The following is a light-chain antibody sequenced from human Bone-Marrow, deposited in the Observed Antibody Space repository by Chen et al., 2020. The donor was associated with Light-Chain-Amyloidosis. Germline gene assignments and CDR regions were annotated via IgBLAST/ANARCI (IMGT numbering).Light chain of an antibody. J-gene: IGKJ5*01. V-gene: IGKV4-1*01. Sequence: IGMTQTPDSLGVSLGERATINCKSNRTLLSISNNKNHLAWYRQTPGQPPELLISWASSRTSGVPDRFSGSGSGTDFTLTITDLQPEDVAVYHCQQYYSTPTFGQGTRLDIK. CDR3: QQYYSTPT. CDR2: WAS. CDR1: RTLLSISNNKNH.